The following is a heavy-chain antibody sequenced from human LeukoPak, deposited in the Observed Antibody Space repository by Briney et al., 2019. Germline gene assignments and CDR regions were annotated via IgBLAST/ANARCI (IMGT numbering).Heavy chain of an antibody. CDR3: ARSQNTYGDAIYYFDY. CDR2: ISYDGSNQ. J-gene: IGHJ4*02. D-gene: IGHD4-17*01. V-gene: IGHV3-30*04. CDR1: GFTFSSYA. Sequence: PGGSLRLSCAASGFTFSSYAMHWVRQAPGKGLEWVAVISYDGSNQYYADSVKGRFTISRDNSNNTLFLQVNSLRSDDTAVYYCARSQNTYGDAIYYFDYWGQGTLVTVSS.